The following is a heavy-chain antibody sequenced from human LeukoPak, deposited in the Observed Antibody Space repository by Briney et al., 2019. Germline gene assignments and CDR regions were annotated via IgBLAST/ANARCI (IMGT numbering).Heavy chain of an antibody. D-gene: IGHD3-22*01. J-gene: IGHJ4*02. V-gene: IGHV5-51*01. CDR1: GDSFTSYL. CDR2: IYPGDSET. CDR3: ARRDSSGYNYFYY. Sequence: GESLKISCKGAGDSFTSYLIGWVRQLRGKGLEWMGIIYPGDSETRYSPSFQGQVTISADKSISTAYLQWSSLKASDTAMYYCARRDSSGYNYFYYWGQGTLVTVSS.